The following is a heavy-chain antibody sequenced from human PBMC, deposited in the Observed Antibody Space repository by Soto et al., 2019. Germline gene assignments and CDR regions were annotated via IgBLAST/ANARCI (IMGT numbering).Heavy chain of an antibody. J-gene: IGHJ3*02. Sequence: SETLSLTCTVSGGSISSGGYYWSWIRQHPGKGLEWIGYIYYSGSTYYNPSLKSRVTISVDTSKNQFSLKLSSVTAADTAAYYCARDPKKIVPAAIRDDAFDIWGQGTMVTVSS. V-gene: IGHV4-31*03. CDR1: GGSISSGGYY. CDR3: ARDPKKIVPAAIRDDAFDI. CDR2: IYYSGST. D-gene: IGHD2-2*02.